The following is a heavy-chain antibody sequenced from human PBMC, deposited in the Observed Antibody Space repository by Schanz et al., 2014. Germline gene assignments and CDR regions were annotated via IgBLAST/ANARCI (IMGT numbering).Heavy chain of an antibody. V-gene: IGHV1-69*02. D-gene: IGHD6-13*01. CDR2: IIPILGIA. J-gene: IGHJ4*02. CDR1: GGTFSSYT. Sequence: QVQLVQSGAEVKKPGSSVKVSCTASGGTFSSYTISWIRQAPGQGLEWMGRIIPILGIANYAQKFQGRVTITADKSTFTAYMDVSSLRSEDTAVYYCASSGAGYSSSWDFDYWGQGTLVTVSP. CDR3: ASSGAGYSSSWDFDY.